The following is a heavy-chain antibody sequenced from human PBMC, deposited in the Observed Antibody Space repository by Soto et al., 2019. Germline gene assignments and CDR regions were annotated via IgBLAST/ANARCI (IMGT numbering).Heavy chain of an antibody. D-gene: IGHD6-13*01. V-gene: IGHV4-31*03. Sequence: SETLSLTCTVSGGSISSGGYYWSWIRQHPGKGLEWIGYIYYSGSTYYNPSLKSRVTISVDTSKNQFSLKLSSVTAADTAVYYCARAPNSSPGFDPWGQGTLVTVSS. CDR1: GGSISSGGYY. CDR2: IYYSGST. CDR3: ARAPNSSPGFDP. J-gene: IGHJ5*02.